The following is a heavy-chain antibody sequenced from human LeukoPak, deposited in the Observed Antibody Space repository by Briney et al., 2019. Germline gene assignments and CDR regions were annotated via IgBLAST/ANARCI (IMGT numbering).Heavy chain of an antibody. CDR1: GFNFGIYG. CDR3: AKSLSLTVRGVPLADS. J-gene: IGHJ4*02. D-gene: IGHD3-10*01. Sequence: GGSLRLSCTASGFNFGIYGMHWVRQAPGKGLEWVAVMWDDGTNEYYVESVKGRFTISRDNGKRTLYLQMNSLRVEDTAVYYCAKSLSLTVRGVPLADSWGQGTLVTVSS. V-gene: IGHV3-33*03. CDR2: MWDDGTNE.